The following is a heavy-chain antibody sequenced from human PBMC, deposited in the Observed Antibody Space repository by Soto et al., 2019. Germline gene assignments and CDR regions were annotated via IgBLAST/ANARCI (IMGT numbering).Heavy chain of an antibody. CDR3: AKGPHTNVGWPYYFDS. Sequence: DVQLVEFGGGFIQPGGSLRLSCAASGFSLANYPINWVRQTPGKGLEGVSYISPRGETIYYTESVQGRFTISRDNARNSMSLQMNSLRDEDTALYYCAKGPHTNVGWPYYFDSWGQGVPVTVSS. D-gene: IGHD6-19*01. CDR2: ISPRGETI. J-gene: IGHJ4*02. CDR1: GFSLANYP. V-gene: IGHV3-48*02.